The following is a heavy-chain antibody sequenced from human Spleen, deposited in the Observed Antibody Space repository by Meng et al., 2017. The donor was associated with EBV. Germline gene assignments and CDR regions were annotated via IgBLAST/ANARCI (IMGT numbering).Heavy chain of an antibody. D-gene: IGHD6-13*01. Sequence: QQPQCGAGLLKPSEPLSLTCGTRGGSFSGYYWSWLRQPPGKGLEWIGEIHYGGSTKYNPSLESRATISGDTSKNQFSLILTSVTAADTAVYYCARDTEAPGTWFDYWGQGALVTVSS. CDR2: IHYGGST. V-gene: IGHV4-34*01. J-gene: IGHJ4*02. CDR1: GGSFSGYY. CDR3: ARDTEAPGTWFDY.